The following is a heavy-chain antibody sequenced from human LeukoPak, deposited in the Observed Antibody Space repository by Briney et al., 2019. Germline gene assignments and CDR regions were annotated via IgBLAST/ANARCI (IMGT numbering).Heavy chain of an antibody. CDR3: VKTRGGVAAAGDF. CDR1: GFTFSSYA. Sequence: GGSLRLSCSASGFTFSSYAMHWVRQAPGRGLEYVSAISSYGGSTYYADSVKDRFIISRDNSKNTLYLQMSSLRAEDTAIYYCVKTRGGVAAAGDFWGQGTLVTVSS. D-gene: IGHD6-13*01. CDR2: ISSYGGST. V-gene: IGHV3-64D*06. J-gene: IGHJ4*02.